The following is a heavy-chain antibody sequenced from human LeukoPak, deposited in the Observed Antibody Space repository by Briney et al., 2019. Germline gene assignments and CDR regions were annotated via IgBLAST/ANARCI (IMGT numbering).Heavy chain of an antibody. CDR1: GYTLTSYG. CDR3: ARHGGQQLVLNYYYYYMDV. Sequence: ASVKVSCKASGYTLTSYGISWVRQAPGQGLEWMGWISAYNGNTNYAQKFQGRVNMTTDTSTSTAYMELRSLRSDDTAVYYCARHGGQQLVLNYYYYYMDVWGKGTTVTISS. V-gene: IGHV1-18*01. D-gene: IGHD6-13*01. J-gene: IGHJ6*03. CDR2: ISAYNGNT.